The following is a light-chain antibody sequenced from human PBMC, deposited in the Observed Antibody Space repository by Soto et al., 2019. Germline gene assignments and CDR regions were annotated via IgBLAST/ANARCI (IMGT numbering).Light chain of an antibody. J-gene: IGKJ5*01. CDR1: QSVGTSY. V-gene: IGKV3-20*01. Sequence: EIVLTQSPGTLSLSPGDRATLSCWASQSVGTSYLAWYQQKPGQAPRLLIYAASSRATGVPDRFIGRSAGTDFTLTISRLEPEDFAVYYCQQYGSSWITFGQGTRLEIK. CDR2: AAS. CDR3: QQYGSSWIT.